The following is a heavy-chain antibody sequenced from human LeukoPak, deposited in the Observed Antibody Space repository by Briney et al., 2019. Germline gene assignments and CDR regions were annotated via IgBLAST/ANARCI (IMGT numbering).Heavy chain of an antibody. CDR1: GFLFSDAR. Sequence: GGSLRLSRAASGFLFSDARMTWVRQAPGKGLEWVGHIKRNSQGGTADYAAPVRGRFTISRDDSIQTVYLQMSSLRSEDTAVYCCTTRLSWGHGALVTVSS. CDR2: IKRNSQGGTA. CDR3: TTRLS. V-gene: IGHV3-15*01. J-gene: IGHJ4*01.